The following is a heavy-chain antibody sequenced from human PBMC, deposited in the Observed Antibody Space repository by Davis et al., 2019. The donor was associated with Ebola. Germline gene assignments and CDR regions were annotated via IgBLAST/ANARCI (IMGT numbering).Heavy chain of an antibody. D-gene: IGHD3-3*01. CDR2: ISSDSDYI. J-gene: IGHJ6*02. CDR1: GFTFSTYS. CDR3: ARERGLTGYYGTDV. Sequence: GESLKISCAASGFTFSTYSMSWVRQAPGKGLEWVSSISSDSDYIYYADSVKVRFTISRDNSNNTVYLHMNSLRADDTGLYYCARERGLTGYYGTDVWGQGTTVTVSS. V-gene: IGHV3-21*01.